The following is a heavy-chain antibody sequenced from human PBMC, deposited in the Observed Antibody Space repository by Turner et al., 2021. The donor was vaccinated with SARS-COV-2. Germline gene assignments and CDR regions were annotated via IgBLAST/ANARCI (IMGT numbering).Heavy chain of an antibody. J-gene: IGHJ5*02. CDR2: FDPEDGET. D-gene: IGHD2-2*01. CDR1: GYTLTELS. Sequence: QVQLVQSGAEVKKPGASVKVSCKISGYTLTELSMYWVRQAPGKGLEWMGGFDPEDGETIYEQNFQGRVTMTEDTSTDTAYMELSSLRSEDTVVYFCATGYQLRVNWFDPWGQGTLVTVSS. V-gene: IGHV1-24*01. CDR3: ATGYQLRVNWFDP.